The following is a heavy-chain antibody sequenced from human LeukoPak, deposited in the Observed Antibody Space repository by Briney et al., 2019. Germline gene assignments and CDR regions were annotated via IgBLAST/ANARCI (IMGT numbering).Heavy chain of an antibody. CDR3: ARDWGSSWSYYYYYMDV. CDR2: IYYSGST. J-gene: IGHJ6*03. D-gene: IGHD6-13*01. CDR1: GGSISSSSYY. V-gene: IGHV4-39*07. Sequence: SETLSLTCTVSGGSISSSSYYWGWIRQPPGKGLEWIGNIYYSGSTNYNPSLKSRVTISVDTSKKQFSLKLSSVTAADTAVYYCARDWGSSWSYYYYYMDVWGKGTTVTVSS.